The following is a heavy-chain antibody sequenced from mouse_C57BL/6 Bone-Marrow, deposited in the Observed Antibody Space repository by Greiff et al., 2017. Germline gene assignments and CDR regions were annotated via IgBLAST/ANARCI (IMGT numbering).Heavy chain of an antibody. CDR1: GYTFTSYW. Sequence: QVQLQQPGAELVKPGASVKMSCKASGYTFTSYWITWVKQRPGKGLEWIGDIYPGSGSTTYNEKFKSKATLTVDTSSNTAYMQLSSLTSEDSAVSYCARGDCSFFYDMDYWGKGTSVTVSS. V-gene: IGHV1-55*01. CDR2: IYPGSGST. CDR3: ARGDCSFFYDMDY. D-gene: IGHD2-12*01. J-gene: IGHJ4*01.